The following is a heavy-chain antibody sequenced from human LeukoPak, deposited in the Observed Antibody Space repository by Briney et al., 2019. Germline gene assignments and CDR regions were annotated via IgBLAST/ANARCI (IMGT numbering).Heavy chain of an antibody. CDR1: GFTISSDY. CDR3: VRVVPAPH. CDR2: IYSGGTT. J-gene: IGHJ4*02. V-gene: IGHV3-66*02. Sequence: GGSLRLSCAASGFTISSDYMSWVRQAPGKGLEWVSLIYSGGTTYYTDSVRGRFTISRDDSKNTLYLQMISLKPDDTAVYYCVRVVPAPHWGQGTRVTVSS. D-gene: IGHD2-2*01.